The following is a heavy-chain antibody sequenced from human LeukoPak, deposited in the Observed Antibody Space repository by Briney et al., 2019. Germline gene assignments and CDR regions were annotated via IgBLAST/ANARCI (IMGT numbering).Heavy chain of an antibody. Sequence: SETLSLTCAVYGGSFSGYYWSWIRQPPGKGLERIGEINHSGSTNYNPSLKSRVTISVDTSKNQFSLKLSSVTATDTAVYYCARDCSGGSCYGAFDIWGQGTMVTVSS. J-gene: IGHJ3*02. D-gene: IGHD2-15*01. CDR2: INHSGST. V-gene: IGHV4-34*01. CDR3: ARDCSGGSCYGAFDI. CDR1: GGSFSGYY.